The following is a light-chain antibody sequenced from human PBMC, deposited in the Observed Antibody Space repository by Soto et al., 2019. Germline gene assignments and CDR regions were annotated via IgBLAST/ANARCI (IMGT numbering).Light chain of an antibody. CDR2: KAS. CDR1: QSISSW. CDR3: QQYNSYPWT. J-gene: IGKJ1*01. V-gene: IGKV1-5*03. Sequence: DIQMTQSPSTLSASVGDRVTITCRASQSISSWLAWYQQKPGKAPKLLIYKASSLESGVPSRFSGSGSGTEFTLTISSLQPDDFACYYCQQYNSYPWTFGQGTKVEIK.